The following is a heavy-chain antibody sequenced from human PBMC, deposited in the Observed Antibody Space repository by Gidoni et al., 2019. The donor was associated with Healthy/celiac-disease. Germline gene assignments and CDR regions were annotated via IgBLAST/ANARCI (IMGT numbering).Heavy chain of an antibody. V-gene: IGHV3-30*18. Sequence: QVQLVESGGGVVQPGRSLRLSCAASGFTFSSYGVHWVRQAPGKGLEWVAVISYDGSNKYYADAVKGRFTISRDNSKNTLYLQMNSLRAEDTAVYYCAKDAAYYGSGSYIDYWGQGTLVTVSS. CDR2: ISYDGSNK. J-gene: IGHJ4*02. CDR1: GFTFSSYG. D-gene: IGHD3-10*01. CDR3: AKDAAYYGSGSYIDY.